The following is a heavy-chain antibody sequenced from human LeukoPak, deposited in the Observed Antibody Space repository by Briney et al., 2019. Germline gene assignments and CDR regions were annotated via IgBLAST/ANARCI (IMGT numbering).Heavy chain of an antibody. CDR1: GGSISSSSYY. J-gene: IGHJ6*03. Sequence: SETLSLTCTVSGGSISSSSYYWGWIRQPPGKGLEWIGSINYSGSTYYNPSPKSRVTISVDTSKNQFSLKLSSVTAADTAVYYCARHLAPITIHPYYYMDVWGKGTTVTVSS. V-gene: IGHV4-39*01. D-gene: IGHD3-3*01. CDR3: ARHLAPITIHPYYYMDV. CDR2: INYSGST.